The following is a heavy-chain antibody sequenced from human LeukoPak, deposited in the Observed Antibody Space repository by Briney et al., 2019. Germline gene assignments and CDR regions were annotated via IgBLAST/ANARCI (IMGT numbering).Heavy chain of an antibody. V-gene: IGHV3-48*01. CDR1: GFIFSDYS. J-gene: IGHJ3*02. D-gene: IGHD6-13*01. Sequence: PGGSLRLSCAASGFIFSDYSMSWVRQAPGKGLEWVSYISTSSSTKYYADSVKGRFTISRDNSKNTLYLQMNSLRAEDTAVYYCAKDQSRVGIAAAGVPDDAFDIWGQGTMVTVSS. CDR3: AKDQSRVGIAAAGVPDDAFDI. CDR2: ISTSSSTK.